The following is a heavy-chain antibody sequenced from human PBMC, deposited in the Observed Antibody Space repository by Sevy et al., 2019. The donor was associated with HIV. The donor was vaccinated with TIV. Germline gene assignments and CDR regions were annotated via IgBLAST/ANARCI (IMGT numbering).Heavy chain of an antibody. CDR1: GFTFSSYS. V-gene: IGHV3-48*01. J-gene: IGHJ5*02. CDR2: ISSSSSTI. D-gene: IGHD6-13*01. Sequence: GGSLRLSCAASGFTFSSYSMNWVRQAPGKGLEWVSYISSSSSTIYYADSVKGRFTISRDKAKNSLYLQMNSLRAEDTAVYYCARGASYSSSWYRLNWFDPWGQGTLVTVSS. CDR3: ARGASYSSSWYRLNWFDP.